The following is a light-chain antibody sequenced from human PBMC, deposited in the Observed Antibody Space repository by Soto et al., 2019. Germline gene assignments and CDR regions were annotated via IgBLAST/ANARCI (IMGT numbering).Light chain of an antibody. CDR3: QQYGSSPPGT. Sequence: EIVLTQSPGTLSLSPGERATLSCRASLSVSSSYLAWYQQTPGQAPRLLIYGASSRATGIPDRFSGSGSGTDVTLTISRLEPEDFAVYYYQQYGSSPPGTFGQGTKVEIK. CDR2: GAS. J-gene: IGKJ1*01. V-gene: IGKV3-20*01. CDR1: LSVSSSY.